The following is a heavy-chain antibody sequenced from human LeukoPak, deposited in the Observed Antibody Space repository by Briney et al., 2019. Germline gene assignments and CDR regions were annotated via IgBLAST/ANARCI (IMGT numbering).Heavy chain of an antibody. Sequence: PSETLSLTCTVSDGSISNSNFYWGWVRQPPGKGLEWLGSIYFSGSTYYNPSLKSRVTISVDTFKTQFSLKLSSVTAADTAVYYCARLRKTYDILTGGLYYFDYWGQGTLVTVSS. CDR1: DGSISNSNFY. CDR2: IYFSGST. D-gene: IGHD3-9*01. CDR3: ARLRKTYDILTGGLYYFDY. V-gene: IGHV4-39*07. J-gene: IGHJ4*02.